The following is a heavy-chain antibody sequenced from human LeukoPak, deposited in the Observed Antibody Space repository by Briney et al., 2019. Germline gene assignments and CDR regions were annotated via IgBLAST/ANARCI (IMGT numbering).Heavy chain of an antibody. CDR3: ARGGYSGYVY. V-gene: IGHV4-34*01. CDR1: GGSISSYY. Sequence: PSETLSLTCTVSGGSISSYYWSWIRQPPGKGLEWIGEINHSGSTNYNPSLKSRVTISVDTSKNQFSLKLSSVTAADTAVYYCARGGYSGYVYWGQGTLVTVSS. D-gene: IGHD5-12*01. J-gene: IGHJ4*02. CDR2: INHSGST.